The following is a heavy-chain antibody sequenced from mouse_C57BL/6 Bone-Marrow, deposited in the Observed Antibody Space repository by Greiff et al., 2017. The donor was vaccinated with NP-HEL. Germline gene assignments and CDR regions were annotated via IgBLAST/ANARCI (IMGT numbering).Heavy chain of an antibody. Sequence: VQLQQSGAELARPGASVKMSCKASGYTFTSYTMHWVKQRPGQGLEWIGHINPSCGYTKYNQKFKDKATLTADKSSSTAYMQLSSLTSEDSAVSYCARGEGSSLIAYWGQGTLVTVSA. CDR1: GYTFTSYT. J-gene: IGHJ3*01. D-gene: IGHD1-1*01. CDR3: ARGEGSSLIAY. V-gene: IGHV1-4*01. CDR2: INPSCGYT.